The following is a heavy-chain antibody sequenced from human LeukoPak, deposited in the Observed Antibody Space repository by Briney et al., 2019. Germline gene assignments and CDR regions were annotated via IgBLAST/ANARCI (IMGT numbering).Heavy chain of an antibody. CDR3: ARDVAGSGSH. Sequence: PGGSLRLSCAASGFIFRSYWMHWVRQVPGKGVEWVSRNENGNITDYADCVKDRFTNSRDNAKNNLYLQMNSLRAEDSAVYYCARDVAGSGSHWGQGTLVTVSS. CDR1: GFIFRSYW. V-gene: IGHV3-74*01. J-gene: IGHJ4*02. CDR2: NENGNIT. D-gene: IGHD3-10*01.